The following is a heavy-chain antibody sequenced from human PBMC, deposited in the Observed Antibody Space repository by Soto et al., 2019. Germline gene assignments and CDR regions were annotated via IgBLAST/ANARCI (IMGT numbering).Heavy chain of an antibody. CDR2: IDPTDSYT. J-gene: IGHJ6*02. Sequence: LKISCKGSGYSFTNYWISWVRQMPGKGLEWMGRIDPTDSYTNYSPSLQGHVTISTDKSISTAYLQWSSLKASDTAMYYCARQSSSCSGGSCSLGDYYYGMDVWGQGTTVTVSS. CDR3: ARQSSSCSGGSCSLGDYYYGMDV. CDR1: GYSFTNYW. V-gene: IGHV5-10-1*01. D-gene: IGHD2-15*01.